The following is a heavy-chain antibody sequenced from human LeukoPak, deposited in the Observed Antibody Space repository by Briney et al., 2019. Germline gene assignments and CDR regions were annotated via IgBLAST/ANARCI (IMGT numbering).Heavy chain of an antibody. V-gene: IGHV4-34*01. J-gene: IGHJ6*02. CDR2: INHSGST. CDR1: GGSFSGYY. Sequence: SETLSLTCAVYGGSFSGYYWSWIRRPPGKGLEWIGEINHSGSTNYNPSLKSRVTISVDTSKNQFSLKLSSVTAADTAVYYCARGPYRRCSSTSCYPSGGYYYYYGMDVWGQGTTVTVSS. CDR3: ARGPYRRCSSTSCYPSGGYYYYYGMDV. D-gene: IGHD2-2*01.